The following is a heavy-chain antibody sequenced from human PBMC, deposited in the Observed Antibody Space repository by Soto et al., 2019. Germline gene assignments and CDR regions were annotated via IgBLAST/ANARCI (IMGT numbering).Heavy chain of an antibody. V-gene: IGHV4-59*01. CDR3: ATLTVTNDYYYYYMGV. J-gene: IGHJ6*03. D-gene: IGHD4-17*01. CDR2: IYYSGST. Sequence: LETLTLTPTVFGGSTSRFYFSWIRQPPGKGLEWIGYIYYSGSTNYIPSLKSRVTISVDTSKNQFSLKLSSVTAADTAVYYCATLTVTNDYYYYYMGVWGKGTTVIVSS. CDR1: GGSTSRFY.